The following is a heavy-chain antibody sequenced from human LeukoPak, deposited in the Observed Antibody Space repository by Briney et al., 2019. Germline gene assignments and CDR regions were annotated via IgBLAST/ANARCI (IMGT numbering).Heavy chain of an antibody. CDR2: IIPIFGTA. J-gene: IGHJ4*02. D-gene: IGHD2-21*02. V-gene: IGHV1-69*01. CDR1: GVTFSSYA. Sequence: SVKVSCKASGVTFSSYAISWVRQAPGQGLEWMGGIIPIFGTANYAQKFQGRVTITADESTSTAYMELSSLRSEDTAVYYCAANPIGAYCGGDCYYNYWGQGTPVTVSS. CDR3: AANPIGAYCGGDCYYNY.